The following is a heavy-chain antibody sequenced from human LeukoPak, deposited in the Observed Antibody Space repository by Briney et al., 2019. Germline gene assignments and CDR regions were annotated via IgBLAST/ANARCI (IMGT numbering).Heavy chain of an antibody. D-gene: IGHD4-17*01. V-gene: IGHV7-4-1*02. CDR1: GYTFTSYA. Sequence: ASVKVSCKASGYTFTSYAMNWVRQAPGQGLEWMGWINTNTGKSTYGQGFTGRFVFSLDTSVSTAYPQISSLKAEDTAVYYCARAAISSDYGDAGIDYWGQGALVTVSS. J-gene: IGHJ4*02. CDR3: ARAAISSDYGDAGIDY. CDR2: INTNTGKS.